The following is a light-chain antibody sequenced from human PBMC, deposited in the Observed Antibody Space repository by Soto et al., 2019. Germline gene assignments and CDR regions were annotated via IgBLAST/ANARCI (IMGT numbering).Light chain of an antibody. Sequence: EIVMTQSPASVSGARGGRSTPWCRASQSVSSNLAWYQQKPGQAPRLLIYGASTRATGIPARFSGSGSGTEFTLTISNLQSEDFAVYYCQQYDDWPRTFGQGTKVDI. CDR2: GAS. CDR1: QSVSSN. J-gene: IGKJ1*01. V-gene: IGKV3-15*01. CDR3: QQYDDWPRT.